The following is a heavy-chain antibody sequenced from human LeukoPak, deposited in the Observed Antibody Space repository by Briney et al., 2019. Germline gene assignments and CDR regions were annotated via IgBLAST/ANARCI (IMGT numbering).Heavy chain of an antibody. D-gene: IGHD3-22*01. J-gene: IGHJ3*02. Sequence: SETLSLTCSVSGGSISTGAYYWSWIRQPAGKGLEWIGRISSSGSTNYNPSLKSRVTISVDTSKNQFSLKLSSVTAADTAVYFCARGPYSYDSSGAFDIWGQGTMVTVSS. CDR1: GGSISTGAYY. V-gene: IGHV4-61*02. CDR2: ISSSGST. CDR3: ARGPYSYDSSGAFDI.